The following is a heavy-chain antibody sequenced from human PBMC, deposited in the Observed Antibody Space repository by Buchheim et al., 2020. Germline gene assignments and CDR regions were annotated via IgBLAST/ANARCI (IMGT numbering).Heavy chain of an antibody. CDR2: ISSSSRYT. D-gene: IGHD3-10*01. Sequence: EVQLVESGGGLVKPGGSLRLSCAASGFTFSSYSMNWVRQAPGKGLEWVSSISSSSRYTSYADSVKGRFTIPRDNPKNTLYLQMNSLRAEDTAVYYCARVSYMGSWADHDYWGQGTL. CDR3: ARVSYMGSWADHDY. J-gene: IGHJ4*02. CDR1: GFTFSSYS. V-gene: IGHV3-21*01.